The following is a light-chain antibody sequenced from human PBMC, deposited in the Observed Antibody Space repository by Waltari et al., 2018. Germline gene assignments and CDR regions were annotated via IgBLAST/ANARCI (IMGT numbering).Light chain of an antibody. J-gene: IGLJ3*02. CDR3: NSFTSSSTVV. Sequence: YQHDPGKAPKLVIYDASTRPSVVSNGVSAAKSGNTASLTIAGLQPDDEADYYCNSFTSSSTVVFGGGTKLTVL. CDR2: DAS. V-gene: IGLV2-14*03.